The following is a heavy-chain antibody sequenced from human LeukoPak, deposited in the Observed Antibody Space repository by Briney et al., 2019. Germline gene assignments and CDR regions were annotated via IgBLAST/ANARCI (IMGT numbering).Heavy chain of an antibody. V-gene: IGHV4-59*08. CDR1: GGSISTYY. J-gene: IGHJ4*02. CDR3: ARQAYCGGDCYSLDY. CDR2: IYYSGST. D-gene: IGHD2-21*02. Sequence: PSETLSLTCTVSGGSISTYYWSWIRQPPGKGLEWIGYIYYSGSTNYDPSLKSRVTISADTSKNQFSLKLSSVTAADTAVYYCARQAYCGGDCYSLDYWGQGTLVTVSS.